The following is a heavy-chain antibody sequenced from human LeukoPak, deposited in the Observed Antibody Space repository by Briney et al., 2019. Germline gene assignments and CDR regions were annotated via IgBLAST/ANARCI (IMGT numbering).Heavy chain of an antibody. CDR2: ISSSSNII. CDR1: RFTFSNYN. V-gene: IGHV3-48*01. J-gene: IGHJ4*02. CDR3: ARDFAREFTIDY. Sequence: PGGSLILACAASRFTFSNYNMNWVRQPPGKGLQWVSYISSSSNIIYYADSVKGRFTISRDNAKNSLFLQMNSLRAEDTAVYYCARDFAREFTIDYWGQGTLVTVSS. D-gene: IGHD3-10*01.